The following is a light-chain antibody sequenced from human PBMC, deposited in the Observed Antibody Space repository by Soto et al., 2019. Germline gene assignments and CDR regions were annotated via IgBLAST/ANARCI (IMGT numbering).Light chain of an antibody. CDR3: LQNFNYPPT. Sequence: AIQMTQSPSSLSASVGDRVTLTCRASQGISNSLAWYQQKPGKAPRFLIYAASTLPNGVPSTFTGSGSGRNFSLTINSLQPEDFATYYCLQNFNYPPTFGQGTKVEIK. CDR2: AAS. CDR1: QGISNS. J-gene: IGKJ1*01. V-gene: IGKV1-6*01.